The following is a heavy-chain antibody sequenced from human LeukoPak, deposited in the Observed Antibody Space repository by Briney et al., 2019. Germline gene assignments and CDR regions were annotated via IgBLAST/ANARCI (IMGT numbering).Heavy chain of an antibody. CDR1: GGSFSGYY. V-gene: IGHV4-34*01. J-gene: IGHJ6*02. D-gene: IGHD4-17*01. CDR2: INLSGST. Sequence: PSETLSLTCAVYGGSFSGYYWSWIRQPPGKGLEWIGEINLSGSTNYNPSLKSRVTISVDTSKNQFSLKLSSVTAADTAVYYCARGPKSLRRWAQAVLNYGMDVWGQGTTVTVSS. CDR3: ARGPKSLRRWAQAVLNYGMDV.